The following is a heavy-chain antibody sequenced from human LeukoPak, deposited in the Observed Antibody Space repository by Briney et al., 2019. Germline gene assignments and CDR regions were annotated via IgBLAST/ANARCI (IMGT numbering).Heavy chain of an antibody. Sequence: GGSLRLSCAASGFTFDDYAMHWVRQAPGKGLEWASGISWNSGSIGYADSVKGRFTISRDNAKNSLYLQMNSLRAEDTALYYCAKDIVTTVTTVGYFDYWGQGTLVTVSS. CDR1: GFTFDDYA. V-gene: IGHV3-9*01. CDR2: ISWNSGSI. J-gene: IGHJ4*02. D-gene: IGHD4-17*01. CDR3: AKDIVTTVTTVGYFDY.